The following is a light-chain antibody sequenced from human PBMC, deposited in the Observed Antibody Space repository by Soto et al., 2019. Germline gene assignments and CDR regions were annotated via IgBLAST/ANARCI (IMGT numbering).Light chain of an antibody. CDR1: QSIRYY. V-gene: IGKV1-5*01. J-gene: IGKJ1*01. Sequence: DIQLTQSPPTLSASVGDRVTITCRASQSIRYYLAWYQQMPGKAPKLLIYGASSLQSGDPSRFSGSGSGTEFTLTISSLQPDXFATYFCQHXNSYSQTFGQGTKVDI. CDR2: GAS. CDR3: QHXNSYSQT.